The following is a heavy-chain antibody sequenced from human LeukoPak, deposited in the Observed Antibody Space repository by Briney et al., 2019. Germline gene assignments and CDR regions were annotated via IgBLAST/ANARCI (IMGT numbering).Heavy chain of an antibody. J-gene: IGHJ4*02. CDR2: IKQDGSEK. Sequence: GGSLRLSCALSGFSVSGYWMTCVRQAPGKGLEWVANIKQDGSEKNHADSVKGRFTISRDNAENSLFLQMNSLRVEDTPVYYCASEWQGGIAAAGTRIEGDYWGQGTLVAVSS. V-gene: IGHV3-7*01. CDR3: ASEWQGGIAAAGTRIEGDY. D-gene: IGHD6-13*01. CDR1: GFSVSGYW.